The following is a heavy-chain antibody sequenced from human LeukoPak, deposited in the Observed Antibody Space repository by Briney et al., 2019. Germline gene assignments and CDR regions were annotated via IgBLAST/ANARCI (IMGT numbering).Heavy chain of an antibody. Sequence: GGSLRLSCAASRFTFSSYAMHWVRQAPGKGLEWVAVISYDGSNKYYADSVKGRFTISRDNSKNTLYLQMNSLRAEDTAVYYCARDGDSSGYYCSYWGQGTLVTVSS. CDR3: ARDGDSSGYYCSY. CDR2: ISYDGSNK. V-gene: IGHV3-30-3*01. D-gene: IGHD3-22*01. CDR1: RFTFSSYA. J-gene: IGHJ4*02.